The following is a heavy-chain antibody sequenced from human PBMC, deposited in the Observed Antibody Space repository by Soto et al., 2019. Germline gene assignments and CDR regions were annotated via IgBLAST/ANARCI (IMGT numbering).Heavy chain of an antibody. J-gene: IGHJ6*02. CDR3: AKDMRPKWLESCYYGMDV. CDR2: ISYDGSNK. CDR1: GFTFSSYG. D-gene: IGHD6-19*01. V-gene: IGHV3-30*18. Sequence: PGLSCAASGFTFSSYGMHWVRQAPGTVLEWLAVISYDGSNKYYADSVKGRFPISRDNSKNTLYLQVNSLRAEDTAVYYCAKDMRPKWLESCYYGMDVRGQGPTVP.